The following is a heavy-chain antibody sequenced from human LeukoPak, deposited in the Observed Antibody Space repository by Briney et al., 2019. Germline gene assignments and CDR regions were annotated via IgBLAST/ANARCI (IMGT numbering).Heavy chain of an antibody. CDR3: ARGISGGSTVTYFFDY. D-gene: IGHD4-11*01. CDR2: INPGSGTT. V-gene: IGHV1-46*01. Sequence: ASVKVSCKASGYTFTSYYIHWMRQAPGQGLEWMGVINPGSGTTTYAQKFQGRVTMTRDTSTSTVYMELSSLRSEDTALYYCARGISGGSTVTYFFDYWGQGTLVTVSS. J-gene: IGHJ4*02. CDR1: GYTFTSYY.